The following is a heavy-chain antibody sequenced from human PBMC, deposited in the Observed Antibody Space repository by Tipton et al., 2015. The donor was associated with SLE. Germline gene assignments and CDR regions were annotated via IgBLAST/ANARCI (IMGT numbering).Heavy chain of an antibody. CDR3: AKDKELKRRAGYYFDY. CDR2: IIYSDGST. Sequence: SLRLSCAASGFTFSSYALSWVRQAPGKGLEWVSIIYSDGSTYYADSVKGRLTISRDNLKNTLYLQMNSLRGEDTAVYYCAKDKELKRRAGYYFDYWGQGALVTVSS. V-gene: IGHV3-23*03. D-gene: IGHD1-1*01. J-gene: IGHJ4*02. CDR1: GFTFSSYA.